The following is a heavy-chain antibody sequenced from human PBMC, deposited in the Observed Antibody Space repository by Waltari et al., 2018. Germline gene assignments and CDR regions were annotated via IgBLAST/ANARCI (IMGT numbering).Heavy chain of an antibody. CDR1: GFTFSSYA. CDR3: ARGRGELHYYFDY. D-gene: IGHD1-26*01. V-gene: IGHV3-30-3*01. CDR2: ISYDGSNK. J-gene: IGHJ4*02. Sequence: QVQLVESGGGVVQPGRSLRLSCAASGFTFSSYAMHWVRQAPGKGRDGVAGISYDGSNKYNADSVKGRFTISRDNSKNTLYLQMNSLRAEDTAVYYCARGRGELHYYFDYWGQGTLVTVSS.